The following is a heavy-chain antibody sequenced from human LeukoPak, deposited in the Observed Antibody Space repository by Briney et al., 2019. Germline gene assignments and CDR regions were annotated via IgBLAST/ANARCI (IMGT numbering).Heavy chain of an antibody. J-gene: IGHJ4*02. CDR2: ISSNGGST. Sequence: GGSLTLSCAASGFTFSSYAMHWVRQAPGKGLEYVSAISSNGGSTYYANSVKGRFTISRDNSKNTLYLQMGSLRAEDMAVYYCARSSGSYPLDYWGQGTLVTVSS. D-gene: IGHD1-26*01. V-gene: IGHV3-64*01. CDR3: ARSSGSYPLDY. CDR1: GFTFSSYA.